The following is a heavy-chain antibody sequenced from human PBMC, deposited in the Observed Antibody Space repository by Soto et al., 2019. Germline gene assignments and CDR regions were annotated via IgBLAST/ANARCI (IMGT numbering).Heavy chain of an antibody. J-gene: IGHJ6*02. Sequence: SVKVSCKASGGTFSSYAISWVRQAPGQGLEWMGGIIPIFGTANYAQKFQGRVTITADESTSTAYMELSSLRSEDTVVYYCASLSPHGMDVWGQGTTVTVSS. CDR3: ASLSPHGMDV. CDR2: IIPIFGTA. CDR1: GGTFSSYA. V-gene: IGHV1-69*13.